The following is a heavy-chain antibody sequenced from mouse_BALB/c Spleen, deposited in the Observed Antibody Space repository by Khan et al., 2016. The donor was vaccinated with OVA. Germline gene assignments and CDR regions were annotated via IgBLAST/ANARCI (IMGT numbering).Heavy chain of an antibody. J-gene: IGHJ3*01. D-gene: IGHD3-3*01. CDR2: ISTYYGDA. V-gene: IGHV1S137*01. Sequence: VELVESGAELVRPGVSVKISCKGSGYTFTDYAMHWVKQSPAKSLEWIGVISTYYGDADYSQKFKGRATMTVDRSSSTAYLQLARLTSEDSAIYDGAIGGKFAYWGQGTLVTVSA. CDR1: GYTFTDYA. CDR3: AIGGKFAY.